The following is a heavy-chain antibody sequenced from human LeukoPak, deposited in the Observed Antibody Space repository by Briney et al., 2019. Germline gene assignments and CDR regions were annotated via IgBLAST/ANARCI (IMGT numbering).Heavy chain of an antibody. D-gene: IGHD2-21*02. Sequence: GRSLRLSCAASGFTFSSYGMHWVRQAPGKGLEWVAVISFDGSDKYYADSVKGRFTVSRDNSKNTLYLQMSSLRAEDTAVYYCVRHIVVVTAPPLPWGQGTLVTVSS. V-gene: IGHV3-30*03. J-gene: IGHJ5*02. CDR2: ISFDGSDK. CDR1: GFTFSSYG. CDR3: VRHIVVVTAPPLP.